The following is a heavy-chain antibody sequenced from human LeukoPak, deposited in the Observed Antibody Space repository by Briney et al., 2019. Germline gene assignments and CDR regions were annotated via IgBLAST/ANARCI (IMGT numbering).Heavy chain of an antibody. V-gene: IGHV3-21*04. CDR2: ISSRGTST. D-gene: IGHD2-8*02. Sequence: GVSVRLSCVASGFIFSDFGMKRVRQGPGKGLEWGAFISSRGTSTFYADPVRGRFTISRDTAKKSLALQMTSLRADDTAAYYCVRGTDCSATTCYPLSAFDYWGQGTLVTVSS. CDR1: GFIFSDFG. J-gene: IGHJ4*02. CDR3: VRGTDCSATTCYPLSAFDY.